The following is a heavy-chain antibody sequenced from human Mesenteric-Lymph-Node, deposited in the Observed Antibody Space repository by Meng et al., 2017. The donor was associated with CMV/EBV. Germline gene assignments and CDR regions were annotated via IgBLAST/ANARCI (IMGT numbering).Heavy chain of an antibody. J-gene: IGHJ4*02. CDR2: IKNDGGDNEK. Sequence: GESLKISCAASGFSFATYNIHWVRQAPGKGLEWVTIIKNDGGDNEKYYADSVKGRFTISRDNANYSLCLQMNSLRAEDTAVYYCARTRFGPRAAVAGLSVGGATRFDYWGQGTLVTVSS. CDR1: GFSFATYN. CDR3: ARTRFGPRAAVAGLSVGGATRFDY. D-gene: IGHD6-19*01. V-gene: IGHV3-33*01.